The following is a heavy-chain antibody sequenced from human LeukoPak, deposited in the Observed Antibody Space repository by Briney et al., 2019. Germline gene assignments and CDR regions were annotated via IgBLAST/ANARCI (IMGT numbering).Heavy chain of an antibody. Sequence: ASVKVSCKASGYTFTGYYMHWVRQAPGQGPEWMGWMSPDSGGTSYAQKFQGRVTMTRDTSISTAYMELSRLTSDDTAVYYCARAHDRQWLEGHYFDYWGQGTLVTVSS. J-gene: IGHJ4*02. CDR1: GYTFTGYY. D-gene: IGHD6-19*01. CDR3: ARAHDRQWLEGHYFDY. V-gene: IGHV1-2*02. CDR2: MSPDSGGT.